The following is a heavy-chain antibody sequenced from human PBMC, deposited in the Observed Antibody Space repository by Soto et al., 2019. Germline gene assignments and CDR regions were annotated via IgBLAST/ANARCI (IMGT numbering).Heavy chain of an antibody. J-gene: IGHJ6*02. CDR3: ASGRGTTPPIGMDV. Sequence: QVQLVESGGGVVQPRRSQRLSCAASGFTFSSYAMHWVRQAPGKGLEWVAVISYDGSNKYYADSVKGRFTISRDNSKNTLYLQMNSLRAEDTAVYYCASGRGTTPPIGMDVWGQGTTVTVSS. V-gene: IGHV3-30-3*01. CDR1: GFTFSSYA. CDR2: ISYDGSNK.